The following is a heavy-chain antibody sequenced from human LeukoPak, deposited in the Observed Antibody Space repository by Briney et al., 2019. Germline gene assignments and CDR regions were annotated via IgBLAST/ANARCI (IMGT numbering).Heavy chain of an antibody. CDR2: ISYDGSNK. V-gene: IGHV3-30*04. J-gene: IGHJ4*02. D-gene: IGHD3-22*01. Sequence: GGSLRLSCAASGFTFSSYAMHWVRQAPGKGLEWVAVISYDGSNKYYADSVEGRFTISRDNFKNTLYLQMNSLRAEDTAVYYCARDLNYDSSGLNDYWGQGTLVTVSS. CDR1: GFTFSSYA. CDR3: ARDLNYDSSGLNDY.